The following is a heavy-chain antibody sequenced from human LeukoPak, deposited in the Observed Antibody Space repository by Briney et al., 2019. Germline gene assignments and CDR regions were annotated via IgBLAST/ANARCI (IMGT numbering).Heavy chain of an antibody. D-gene: IGHD3-22*01. J-gene: IGHJ4*02. CDR2: ISYDGSNK. Sequence: GRSLRLSCAASGFTFSSYAMHWVRQAPGKGLEWVAVISYDGSNKYYVDSVKGRFTISRDNSKNTLYLQMNSLRAEDTAVYYCARVFYDSSGYSPDYWGQGTLVTVSS. CDR3: ARVFYDSSGYSPDY. V-gene: IGHV3-30*04. CDR1: GFTFSSYA.